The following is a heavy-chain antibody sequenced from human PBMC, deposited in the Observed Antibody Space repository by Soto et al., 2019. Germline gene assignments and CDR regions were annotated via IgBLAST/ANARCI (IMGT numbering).Heavy chain of an antibody. CDR3: ARGAHYYDCSGYYQFDY. V-gene: IGHV1-69*01. J-gene: IGHJ4*02. CDR2: IIPIFGTA. Sequence: QVQLVQSGAEVKKPGSSVKVSCKASGGTFSSYAIRWVRQAPGQGLEWMGGIIPIFGTANYAQKFQGRVTITADDSTRTAYMELSSLRSEDTAVYYCARGAHYYDCSGYYQFDYWGQGTLVTVSS. D-gene: IGHD3-22*01. CDR1: GGTFSSYA.